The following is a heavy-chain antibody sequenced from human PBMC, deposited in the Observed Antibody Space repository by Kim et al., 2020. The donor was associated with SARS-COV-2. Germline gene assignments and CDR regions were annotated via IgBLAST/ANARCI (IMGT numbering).Heavy chain of an antibody. CDR1: GFTFSSYS. D-gene: IGHD1-1*01. CDR2: ISSSSSYI. J-gene: IGHJ4*02. Sequence: GGSLRLSCAASGFTFSSYSMNWVRQAPGKGLEWVSSISSSSSYIYYADSVKGRFTISRDNAKNSLYLQMNSLRAEDTAVYYCARRGNPSPGLDYWGQGTLVTVSS. V-gene: IGHV3-21*01. CDR3: ARRGNPSPGLDY.